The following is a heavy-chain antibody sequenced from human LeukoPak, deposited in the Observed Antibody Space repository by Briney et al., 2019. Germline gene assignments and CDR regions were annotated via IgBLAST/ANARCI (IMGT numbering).Heavy chain of an antibody. V-gene: IGHV4-4*02. Sequence: SETLSLTCAVSGGSISSSNWWSWVRQPPGKGLEWIGEIYHSGSTNYNPSLKSRVTISVDKAKNQFSLELSSVTAADTAVYYCARLIRPGIAAAGTGMDHYYYYMDVWGKGTTVTVSS. J-gene: IGHJ6*03. CDR1: GGSISSSNW. CDR2: IYHSGST. D-gene: IGHD6-13*01. CDR3: ARLIRPGIAAAGTGMDHYYYYMDV.